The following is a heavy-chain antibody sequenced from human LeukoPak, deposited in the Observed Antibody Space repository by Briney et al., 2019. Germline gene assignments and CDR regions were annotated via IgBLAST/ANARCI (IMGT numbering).Heavy chain of an antibody. D-gene: IGHD5/OR15-5a*01. V-gene: IGHV3-43*02. CDR1: GFAFHAFD. CDR2: INRDGGKT. CDR3: STWAFYHSLDV. J-gene: IGHJ6*02. Sequence: QPGGSLRLSCAASGFAFHAFDMQWVRQAPGKGLEWVSFINRDGGKTYYADSVRGRFTIARDNSKNSLYQQMNSLRTEDTAFYYCSTWAFYHSLDVWGQGTTVTVSS.